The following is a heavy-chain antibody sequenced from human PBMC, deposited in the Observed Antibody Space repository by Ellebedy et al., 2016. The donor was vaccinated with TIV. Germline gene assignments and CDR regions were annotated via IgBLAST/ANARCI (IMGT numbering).Heavy chain of an antibody. J-gene: IGHJ4*02. V-gene: IGHV3-33*01. D-gene: IGHD3-10*01. CDR2: IWYDGSNK. Sequence: GGSLRLSXAASGFTFSSYGMHWVRQAPGKGLEWVAVIWYDGSNKYYADSVKGRFTISRDNSKSTLYLQMNSLRAEDTDVYYCARDGGSMVRGVPFDYWGQGTLVTVSS. CDR3: ARDGGSMVRGVPFDY. CDR1: GFTFSSYG.